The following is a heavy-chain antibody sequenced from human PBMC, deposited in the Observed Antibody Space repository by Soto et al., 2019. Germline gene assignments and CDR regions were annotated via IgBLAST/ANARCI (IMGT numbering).Heavy chain of an antibody. CDR2: ISNDGSDK. Sequence: QVQLVESGGGVVQPGRSLRLSCAASGFTFSSYGMHWVRQAPGKGLEWVAIISNDGSDKYYADSVKGRFTISRDNSENTLYLQMNSLRAEDTAVYYCARDQGGYCGGGSCWHFEYWGQGTLVTVSS. D-gene: IGHD2-15*01. J-gene: IGHJ4*02. CDR1: GFTFSSYG. V-gene: IGHV3-30*03. CDR3: ARDQGGYCGGGSCWHFEY.